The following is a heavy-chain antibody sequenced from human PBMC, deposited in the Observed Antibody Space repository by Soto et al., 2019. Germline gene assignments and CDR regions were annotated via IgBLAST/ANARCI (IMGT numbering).Heavy chain of an antibody. D-gene: IGHD2-8*01. J-gene: IGHJ3*02. Sequence: QVQLVESGGGVVQPGRSLRLSCAASGFTFSNDGMHWVRQAPGKGLEWLAVILNDGGDQNYGDSVKGRFTISRDNSKNTLYLQINSLRVEDTAVYYCARDDDRPDNGLDMWGQGTMVTVSS. CDR2: ILNDGGDQ. CDR1: GFTFSNDG. CDR3: ARDDDRPDNGLDM. V-gene: IGHV3-30*19.